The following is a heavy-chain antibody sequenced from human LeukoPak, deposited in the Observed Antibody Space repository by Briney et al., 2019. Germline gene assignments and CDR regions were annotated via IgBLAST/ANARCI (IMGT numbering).Heavy chain of an antibody. J-gene: IGHJ3*02. D-gene: IGHD2-15*01. CDR3: VREGRGWAFDI. V-gene: IGHV1-46*01. CDR2: INPNGIST. Sequence: ASVKVSCKASGYTFTNYYVHWVRQAPGQGLEWLGLINPNGISTNYAQRFQGRVTMTRDTSTGTVYMELSSLISDDTALYYCVREGRGWAFDIWGQGTMVTVSS. CDR1: GYTFTNYY.